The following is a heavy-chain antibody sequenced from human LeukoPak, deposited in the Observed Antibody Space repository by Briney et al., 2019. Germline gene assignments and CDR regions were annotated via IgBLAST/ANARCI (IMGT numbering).Heavy chain of an antibody. J-gene: IGHJ4*02. Sequence: GGSLRLSCAASGFTFSNYGMHWVRQAPGKGLVWVSRINSDGSSTIYADSVKGRLTISRDNAKNTLYLQMNSLRAEDTAMYYCARISYDSSGYYDYWGQGTLVTVSS. CDR2: INSDGSST. CDR3: ARISYDSSGYYDY. V-gene: IGHV3-74*01. CDR1: GFTFSNYG. D-gene: IGHD3-22*01.